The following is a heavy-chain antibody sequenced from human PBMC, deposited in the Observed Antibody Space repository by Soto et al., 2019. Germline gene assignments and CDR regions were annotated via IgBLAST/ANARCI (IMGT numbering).Heavy chain of an antibody. CDR2: ISAYNGNT. Sequence: GASVKVSCKASGYTFTSYGISWVRQAPGQGLEWMGWISAYNGNTNYAQKLQGRVTMTTDTSTSTAYMELRSLRSDDTAVYYCASEIHDYGDYVPGNVWGQGTTVTVSS. CDR3: ASEIHDYGDYVPGNV. J-gene: IGHJ6*02. V-gene: IGHV1-18*04. CDR1: GYTFTSYG. D-gene: IGHD4-17*01.